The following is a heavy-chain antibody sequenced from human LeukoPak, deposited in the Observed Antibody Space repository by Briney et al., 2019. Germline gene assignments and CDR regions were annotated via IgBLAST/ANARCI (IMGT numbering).Heavy chain of an antibody. CDR2: ISVYNGKT. D-gene: IGHD3-16*01. V-gene: IGHV1-18*04. J-gene: IGHJ4*02. Sequence: ASVKVSCKASGYTFTGYYMHWVRQAPGQGLEWMGWISVYNGKTNYAQKFQGRVTMTTDTSTGTAYMELRSLRSDDTAMYYCARSYYDYIGGSFREYYFDYWGQGTLVTVSS. CDR1: GYTFTGYY. CDR3: ARSYYDYIGGSFREYYFDY.